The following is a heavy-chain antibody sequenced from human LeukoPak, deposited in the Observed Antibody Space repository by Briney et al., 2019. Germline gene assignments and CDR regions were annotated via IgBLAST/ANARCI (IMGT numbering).Heavy chain of an antibody. J-gene: IGHJ4*02. CDR2: IYTSGST. CDR3: ARGRIAAAGLQYFDY. D-gene: IGHD6-13*01. CDR1: GGSISSGSYY. Sequence: PSQTLSLTCTVSGGSISSGSYYWSWIRQPAGKGLEWIGRIYTSGSTNYNPSLKSRVTISVDTSKNQFSLKLSSVTAADTAVYYCARGRIAAAGLQYFDYWGQGTLVTVSS. V-gene: IGHV4-61*02.